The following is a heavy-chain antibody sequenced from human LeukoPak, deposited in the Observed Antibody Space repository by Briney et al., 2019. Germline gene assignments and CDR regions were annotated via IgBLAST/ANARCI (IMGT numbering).Heavy chain of an antibody. V-gene: IGHV4-4*02. CDR3: ARGRKGQMVYAAKTGGNWFDP. CDR2: IYHSGST. CDR1: GGSISSSNW. J-gene: IGHJ5*02. D-gene: IGHD2-8*01. Sequence: PSGTLSLTCAVSGGSISSSNWWSWVRQPPGKGLEWIGEIYHSGSTNYNPSLKSRVTISVDKSKNQFSLKLSSVTAADTAVYYCARGRKGQMVYAAKTGGNWFDPWGQGTLVTVSS.